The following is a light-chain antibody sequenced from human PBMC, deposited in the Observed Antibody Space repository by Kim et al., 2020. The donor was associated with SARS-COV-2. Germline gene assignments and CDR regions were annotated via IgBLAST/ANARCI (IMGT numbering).Light chain of an antibody. CDR2: DAS. CDR3: QQRSNWPPKLT. V-gene: IGKV3-11*01. J-gene: IGKJ4*01. CDR1: QSVSSY. Sequence: EIVLTQSPATLSLSPGEKATLSCRASQSVSSYLAWYQQKPGQAPRLLIYDASNRATGIPARFSGSGSGTDFTLTISSLEPEDFAVYYCQQRSNWPPKLTFGGGTKVDIK.